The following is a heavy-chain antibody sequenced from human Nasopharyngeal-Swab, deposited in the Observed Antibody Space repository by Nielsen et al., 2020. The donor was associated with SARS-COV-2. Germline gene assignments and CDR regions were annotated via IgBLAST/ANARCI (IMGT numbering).Heavy chain of an antibody. V-gene: IGHV3-15*01. CDR3: TTVVGYCSGGSCYPYYYYYGMDV. J-gene: IGHJ6*02. Sequence: GGSPRLSCAASGFTFSNAWMSWVRQAPGKGLEWVGRIKSKTDGGTTDYAAPVKGRFTISRDDSKNTLYLQMNSLKTEDTAVYYCTTVVGYCSGGSCYPYYYYYGMDVWGQGTTVTVSS. D-gene: IGHD2-15*01. CDR2: IKSKTDGGTT. CDR1: GFTFSNAW.